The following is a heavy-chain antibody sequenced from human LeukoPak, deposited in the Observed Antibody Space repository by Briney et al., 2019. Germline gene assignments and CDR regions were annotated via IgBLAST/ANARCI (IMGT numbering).Heavy chain of an antibody. CDR1: GGSISSGGYS. D-gene: IGHD6-19*01. V-gene: IGHV4-30-2*01. CDR3: ARDQSGIAVAGT. CDR2: IYHSGST. Sequence: SETLSLTCAVSGGSISSGGYSWSWIRQPPGKGLEWIGYIYHSGSTYYNPSLKSRVTISVDRSKNQFSLKLSSVTAADTAVYYCARDQSGIAVAGTWGQGTLATVSS. J-gene: IGHJ4*02.